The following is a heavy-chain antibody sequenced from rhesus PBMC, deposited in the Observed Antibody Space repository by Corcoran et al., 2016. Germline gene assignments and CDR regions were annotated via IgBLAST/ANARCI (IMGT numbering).Heavy chain of an antibody. CDR3: ARDKYSNHFDY. J-gene: IGHJ4*01. CDR2: IYGCGSST. D-gene: IGHD4-23*01. Sequence: QLQLQESGPGLVTPSATLSVTCAVSGGYISSRYWRWNRPAPGTGLEWIGYIYGCGSSTNYNPSRKIRVTLSVDTSKNQLSLKLSSVTTADTALDYCARDKYSNHFDYWGQGVLVTVSS. CDR1: GGYISSRY. V-gene: IGHV4-169*02.